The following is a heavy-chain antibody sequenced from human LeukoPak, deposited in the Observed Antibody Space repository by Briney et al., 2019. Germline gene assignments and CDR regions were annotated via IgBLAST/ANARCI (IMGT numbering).Heavy chain of an antibody. D-gene: IGHD3-3*01. CDR2: IKQDGSEK. CDR3: ARDRGWGLRFLDY. J-gene: IGHJ4*02. Sequence: PGGSLRLSCAASGFTLSSYWMTWVRQAPGKGLEWVANIKQDGSEKYYVASVKGRFTISRDNAKNSLYVQMNSLRAEDTAVYYCARDRGWGLRFLDYWGQGTLVTVSS. V-gene: IGHV3-7*01. CDR1: GFTLSSYW.